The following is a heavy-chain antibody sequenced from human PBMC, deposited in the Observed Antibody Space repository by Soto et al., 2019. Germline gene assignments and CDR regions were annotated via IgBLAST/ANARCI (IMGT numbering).Heavy chain of an antibody. V-gene: IGHV1-69*01. CDR1: GGTFSSYA. J-gene: IGHJ6*02. CDR3: ASQSSGSYYNPYYYYGMDV. Sequence: QVQLVQSGAEVKKPGSSVKVSCKASGGTFSSYAISWVRQAPGQGLEWMGGIIPIFGTANYAQKFQGRVTITADDSTSTAYMELSSLRSEDTAVYYCASQSSGSYYNPYYYYGMDVWGQGTTVTVSS. D-gene: IGHD3-10*01. CDR2: IIPIFGTA.